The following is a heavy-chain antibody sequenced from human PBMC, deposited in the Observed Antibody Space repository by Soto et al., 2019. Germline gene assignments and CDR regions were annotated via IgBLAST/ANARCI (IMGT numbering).Heavy chain of an antibody. CDR3: ARDLFEAARRGEYAFDI. J-gene: IGHJ3*02. V-gene: IGHV3-7*03. CDR2: IKQDGSEK. CDR1: AFTFSSYW. Sequence: EVRLVESGGGLVQPGGSLRLSCAASAFTFSSYWMSWVRQAPGKGLEWVANIKQDGSEKYYVDSVKGRFTISRDHAKNSLYLQMNSLRAEDTAVYYCARDLFEAARRGEYAFDIWGQGTMVTVSS. D-gene: IGHD3-16*01.